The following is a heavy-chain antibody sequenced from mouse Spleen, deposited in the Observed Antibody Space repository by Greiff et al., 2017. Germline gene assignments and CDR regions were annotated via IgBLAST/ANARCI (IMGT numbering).Heavy chain of an antibody. CDR1: GYTFTSYW. CDR2: IHPNSGST. D-gene: IGHD2-4*01. J-gene: IGHJ3*01. CDR3: ARDYDYDVAWFAY. Sequence: VQLQQPGAELVKPGASVKLSCKASGYTFTSYWMHWVKQRPGQGLEWIGMIHPNSGSTNYNEKFKSKATLTVDKSSSTAYMQLSSLTSEDSAVYYCARDYDYDVAWFAYWGQGTLVTVSA. V-gene: IGHV1-64*01.